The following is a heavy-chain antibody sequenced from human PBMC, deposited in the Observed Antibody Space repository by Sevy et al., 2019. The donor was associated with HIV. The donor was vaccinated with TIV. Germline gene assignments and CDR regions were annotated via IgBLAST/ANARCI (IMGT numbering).Heavy chain of an antibody. CDR2: LSGRGEYT. Sequence: GGSLRLSCVASGFTFSIYAMNWVRQAPGKGLEWVAVLSGRGEYTFYADSVKGRFTISRDNSKNTVYLQMNSLRVEDTAVYYCAKDSGANYPWYFDYWGQGTLVTVSS. D-gene: IGHD6-13*01. V-gene: IGHV3-23*01. CDR1: GFTFSIYA. J-gene: IGHJ4*02. CDR3: AKDSGANYPWYFDY.